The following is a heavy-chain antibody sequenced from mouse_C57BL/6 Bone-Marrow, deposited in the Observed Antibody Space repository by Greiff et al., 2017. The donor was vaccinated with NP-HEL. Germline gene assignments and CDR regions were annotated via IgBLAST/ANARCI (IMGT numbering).Heavy chain of an antibody. V-gene: IGHV1-7*01. CDR2: INPSSGYT. J-gene: IGHJ3*01. D-gene: IGHD2-3*01. CDR1: GYTFTSYW. CDR3: ASFDGYYFAWFAY. Sequence: VQLKQSGAELAKPGASVKLSCKASGYTFTSYWMHWVKQRPGQGLEWIGYINPSSGYTKYNQKFKDKATLTADKSSSTAYMQLSSLTYEDSAVYYCASFDGYYFAWFAYWGQGTLVTVSA.